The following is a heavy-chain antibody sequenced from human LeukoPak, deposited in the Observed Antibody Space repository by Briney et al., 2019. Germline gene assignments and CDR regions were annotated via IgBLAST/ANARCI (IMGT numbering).Heavy chain of an antibody. Sequence: GESLKISCQGSGYNFIAYCISWVRQMPGKGLEWMAIICPGDSDTKYSPSFQGQVTVSADKSVSTAYLQWRSLQASDTAIYYCARVAYSSGWPPLRNWGQGTRVIVSS. J-gene: IGHJ4*02. CDR1: GYNFIAYC. D-gene: IGHD6-25*01. CDR3: ARVAYSSGWPPLRN. CDR2: ICPGDSDT. V-gene: IGHV5-51*01.